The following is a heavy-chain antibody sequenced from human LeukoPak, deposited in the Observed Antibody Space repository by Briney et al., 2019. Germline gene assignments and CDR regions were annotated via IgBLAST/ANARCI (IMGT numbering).Heavy chain of an antibody. V-gene: IGHV3-9*01. Sequence: GGSLRLSCAASGFTFDDYVLHWVRQAPGKGLEWVSGITWNSGIIGYADSVKGRFTISRDNAKNSLYLQMNSLRAEDTAVYYCARVVGAGYFDLWGRGTLVTVSS. J-gene: IGHJ2*01. CDR1: GFTFDDYV. D-gene: IGHD1-26*01. CDR3: ARVVGAGYFDL. CDR2: ITWNSGII.